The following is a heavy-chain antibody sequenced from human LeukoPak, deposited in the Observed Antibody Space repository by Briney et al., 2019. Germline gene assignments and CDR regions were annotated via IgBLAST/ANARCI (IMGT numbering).Heavy chain of an antibody. CDR2: INPNSGGT. CDR1: GYTFTCYY. Sequence: GASVKVSCKASGYTFTCYYMHWVRQAPGQGLEWMGWINPNSGGTNYAQKFQGRVTMTRDTSISTAYMELSRLRSDDTAVYYCARDRGSDIVVVPGWFDPRGQGTLVTVSS. D-gene: IGHD2-2*01. J-gene: IGHJ5*02. V-gene: IGHV1-2*02. CDR3: ARDRGSDIVVVPGWFDP.